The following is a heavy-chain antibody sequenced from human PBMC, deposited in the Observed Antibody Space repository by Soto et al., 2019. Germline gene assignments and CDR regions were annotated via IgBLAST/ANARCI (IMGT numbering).Heavy chain of an antibody. CDR2: ISYDGSNK. D-gene: IGHD6-19*01. Sequence: GGSLRPSCAAPGFTFSSYGMHWVRQAPGKGLKWVAVISYDGSNKYYADSVKGRFTISRDNSKNTLYLQMNSLRAEDTAVYYCAKDPLPYSRGYNWFDTWGQGTLVTVSS. CDR1: GFTFSSYG. V-gene: IGHV3-30*18. CDR3: AKDPLPYSRGYNWFDT. J-gene: IGHJ5*02.